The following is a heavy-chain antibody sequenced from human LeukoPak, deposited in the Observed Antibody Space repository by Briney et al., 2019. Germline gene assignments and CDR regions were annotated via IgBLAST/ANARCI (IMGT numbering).Heavy chain of an antibody. D-gene: IGHD3-10*01. CDR3: ARRRITMVRGVIILGAFDI. CDR1: GGSISSYY. V-gene: IGHV4-59*08. Sequence: SETLSLTCTVSGGSISSYYWSWIRQPPGKGLEWIGYIYYSGSTNYNPSLKSRVTISVDTSKNQFSLKLSSVTAADTAVYYCARRRITMVRGVIILGAFDIWGQGTMVTVS. J-gene: IGHJ3*02. CDR2: IYYSGST.